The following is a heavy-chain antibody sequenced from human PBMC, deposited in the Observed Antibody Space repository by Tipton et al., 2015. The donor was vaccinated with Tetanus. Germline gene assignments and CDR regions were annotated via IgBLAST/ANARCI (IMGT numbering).Heavy chain of an antibody. CDR2: VSYSGRT. D-gene: IGHD3-3*01. CDR1: GGSLTSGDHQ. CDR3: ARIHDYWSGYFDF. V-gene: IGHV4-61*08. Sequence: TLSLTCSVSGGSLTSGDHQWNWIRQPPGKGLEWLAYVSYSGRTNSNYSLKSRITISQDTSKNQFSLRLTSVTAADTAVYYCARIHDYWSGYFDFWGQGALVTVSP. J-gene: IGHJ4*02.